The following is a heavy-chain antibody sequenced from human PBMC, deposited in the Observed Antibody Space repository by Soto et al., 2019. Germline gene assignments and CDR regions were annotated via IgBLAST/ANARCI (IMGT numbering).Heavy chain of an antibody. Sequence: QVQLVESGGGVVQPGRSLRLSCAASGFTFSNYGMHWVRQAPGKGLEWVAVISYDGSNKYYADFVKGRFTISRDNSNNLLYLQMNSLRVEDTAVYSCARDRRGHGERYNFGEYFHHWGQGTLVTVSS. J-gene: IGHJ1*01. CDR3: ARDRRGHGERYNFGEYFHH. CDR1: GFTFSNYG. D-gene: IGHD5-12*01. CDR2: ISYDGSNK. V-gene: IGHV3-30*03.